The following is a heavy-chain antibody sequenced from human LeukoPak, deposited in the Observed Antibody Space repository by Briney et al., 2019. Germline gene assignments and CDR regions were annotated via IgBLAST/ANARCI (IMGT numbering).Heavy chain of an antibody. CDR3: AKMDGYNYRPFDY. CDR1: GFTFSSYW. V-gene: IGHV3-74*01. Sequence: HAGGSLRLSCAASGFTFSSYWMHWVRQAPGKGLVWVSRINSDGSSTSYADSVKGRFTISRDNAKNTLYLQMNSLRAEDTAVYYCAKMDGYNYRPFDYWGQGTLVTVSS. J-gene: IGHJ4*02. CDR2: INSDGSST. D-gene: IGHD5-24*01.